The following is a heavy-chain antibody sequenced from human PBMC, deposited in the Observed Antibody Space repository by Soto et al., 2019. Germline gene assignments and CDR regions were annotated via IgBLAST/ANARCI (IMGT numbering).Heavy chain of an antibody. V-gene: IGHV3-7*01. CDR1: GFTLANSW. CDR2: INGDGSEK. J-gene: IGHJ3*02. Sequence: EVRLVESGGGLVQPGGSLSLSCVASGFTLANSWMTWIRHTPGKGLEWVANINGDGSEKSYVDSVKGRFTISRDNAKNSLDLQMNSLRAEDTAVYYCARDPSFGAFDIWGQGIVVSVSA. CDR3: ARDPSFGAFDI. D-gene: IGHD3-16*01.